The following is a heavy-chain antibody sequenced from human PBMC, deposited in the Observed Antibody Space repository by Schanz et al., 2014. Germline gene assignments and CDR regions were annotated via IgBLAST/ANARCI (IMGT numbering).Heavy chain of an antibody. CDR1: GFSVGNKY. V-gene: IGHV3-23*04. Sequence: GQLVESGGGVVQPGKSLRLSCAASGFSVGNKYMNWVRQAPGKGLEWVSAISGGGGTTYYADSVKGRFTISRDNSKNTLYLQMNSLRAEDTAVYYCAASSGWHPSTDYWGQGTLVTVSS. CDR3: AASSGWHPSTDY. D-gene: IGHD6-19*01. J-gene: IGHJ4*02. CDR2: ISGGGGTT.